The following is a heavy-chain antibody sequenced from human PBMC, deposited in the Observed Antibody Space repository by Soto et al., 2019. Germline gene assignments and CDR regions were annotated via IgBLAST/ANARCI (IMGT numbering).Heavy chain of an antibody. CDR3: ARVRYYYDSSGYDTSYYYYGMDV. Sequence: QVQLVQSGAEVKKPGSSVKVSCKASGGTFSSYAISWVRQAPGQGLEWMGGIIPIFGTANYAQKFQGRVTITEDESTSTAYMELSSLRSEDTAVYYCARVRYYYDSSGYDTSYYYYGMDVWGQGTTVTVSS. CDR1: GGTFSSYA. V-gene: IGHV1-69*01. J-gene: IGHJ6*02. CDR2: IIPIFGTA. D-gene: IGHD3-22*01.